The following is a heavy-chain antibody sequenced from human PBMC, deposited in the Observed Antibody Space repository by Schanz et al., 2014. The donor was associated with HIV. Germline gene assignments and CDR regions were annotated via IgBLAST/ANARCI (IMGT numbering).Heavy chain of an antibody. J-gene: IGHJ4*02. CDR1: GFTFSSYS. V-gene: IGHV3-NL1*01. CDR2: MSWNRRRI. Sequence: QVQLVESGGGVVQPGRSLRLSCAASGFTFSSYSMHWVRQVPGKGLEWVSGMSWNRRRIGYGDAVKGRFTISRDNSKNTLYLQMNSLRAEDTAVYYCAKDPHWNYYDSSGYPYYFDYGGQGTLVTVSS. CDR3: AKDPHWNYYDSSGYPYYFDY. D-gene: IGHD3-22*01.